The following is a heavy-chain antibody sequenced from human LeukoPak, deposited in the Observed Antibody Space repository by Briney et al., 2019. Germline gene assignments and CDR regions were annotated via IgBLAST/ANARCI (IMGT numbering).Heavy chain of an antibody. D-gene: IGHD3-22*01. CDR3: ARTLYYYDSSGYYSYYDY. Sequence: ASVKVSCKASGYTFTSYDINWVRQATGQGLEWMGWMNPNSGGTNYAQKFQGRVTMTRDTSISTAYMELSRLRSDDTAVYYCARTLYYYDSSGYYSYYDYWGQGTLVTVSS. J-gene: IGHJ4*02. CDR2: MNPNSGGT. V-gene: IGHV1-2*02. CDR1: GYTFTSYD.